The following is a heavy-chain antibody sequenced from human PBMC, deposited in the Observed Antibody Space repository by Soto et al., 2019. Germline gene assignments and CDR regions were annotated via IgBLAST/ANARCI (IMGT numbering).Heavy chain of an antibody. V-gene: IGHV4-31*03. CDR2: IYYSGST. D-gene: IGHD6-13*01. CDR1: GGSISSGGYY. J-gene: IGHJ6*02. Sequence: TLSLTCTVSGGSISSGGYYWSWILQHPGKGLEWIGYIYYSGSTYYNPSLKSRVTISVDTSKNQFSLKLSSVTAADTAVYYCARAAAAEEGGYYYYGMDVWGQGTTVTVSS. CDR3: ARAAAAEEGGYYYYGMDV.